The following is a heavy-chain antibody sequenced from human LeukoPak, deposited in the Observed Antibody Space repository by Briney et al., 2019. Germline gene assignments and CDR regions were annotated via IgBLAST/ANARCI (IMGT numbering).Heavy chain of an antibody. CDR1: GFTFSSYE. D-gene: IGHD2-21*02. CDR3: ARDDSYYYYYMDV. J-gene: IGHJ6*03. Sequence: GGSLRLSCAASGFTFSSYEMNWVRQAPGKGLEGVSYISSSGSTIYYADSVKGRFTISRDNAKNSLYLQMNSLRAEDTAVYYCARDDSYYYYYMDVWGKGTTVTISS. CDR2: ISSSGSTI. V-gene: IGHV3-48*03.